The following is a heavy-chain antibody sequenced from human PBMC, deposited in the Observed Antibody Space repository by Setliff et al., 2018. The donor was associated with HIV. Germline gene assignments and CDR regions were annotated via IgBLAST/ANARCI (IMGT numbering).Heavy chain of an antibody. CDR1: GGSFSGYY. J-gene: IGHJ4*02. CDR3: ARGRPTGYFDY. V-gene: IGHV3-11*04. Sequence: LSLTCAVYGGSFSGYYWSWIRQAPGKGLEWVSYISSSGSSIYYGDSGNGRFTISRDNAKNSLYLQMNSLRAEDTAVYYCARGRPTGYFDYWGQGTLVTVSS. D-gene: IGHD1-1*01. CDR2: ISSSGSSI.